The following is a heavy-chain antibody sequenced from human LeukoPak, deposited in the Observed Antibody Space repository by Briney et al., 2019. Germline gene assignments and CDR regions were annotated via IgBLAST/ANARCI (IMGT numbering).Heavy chain of an antibody. CDR2: INHSGST. Sequence: SETLSLTCAVYGGSFSGYYWSWIRQPPGKGLEWIGEINHSGSTNYNPSLKSRVTISVDTSKNQFSLKLSSVTAADTAVYYCARAVGLGYYGDYQYYFDYWGQGTLVTVSS. CDR1: GGSFSGYY. V-gene: IGHV4-34*01. CDR3: ARAVGLGYYGDYQYYFDY. D-gene: IGHD4-17*01. J-gene: IGHJ4*02.